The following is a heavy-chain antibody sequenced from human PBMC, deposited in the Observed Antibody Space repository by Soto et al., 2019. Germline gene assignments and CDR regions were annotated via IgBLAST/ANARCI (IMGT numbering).Heavy chain of an antibody. J-gene: IGHJ4*02. V-gene: IGHV3-48*01. Sequence: VGPLRLSCADSGYSRFSYYSMNWVRQAPGKGLEWVSFISGSGYPIYYADSVRGRFTISRDNAKNSLSLQMDSLRVEDTAVYYCARVRGHSYGYVDYWGQGTLVTVSS. CDR3: ARVRGHSYGYVDY. D-gene: IGHD5-18*01. CDR2: ISGSGYPI. CDR1: GYSRFSYYS.